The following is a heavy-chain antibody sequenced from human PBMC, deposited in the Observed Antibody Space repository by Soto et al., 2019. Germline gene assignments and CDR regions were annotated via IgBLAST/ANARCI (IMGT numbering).Heavy chain of an antibody. CDR2: ISTYNGNT. CDR3: ARTARPHIFDF. J-gene: IGHJ4*02. CDR1: GSIFTTYG. V-gene: IGHV1-18*04. Sequence: ASVKVSCKASGSIFTTYGIGWVRQAPGQGLEWMGWISTYNGNTNYAQKLQGRVTMTTDTSTSTSYLELRSLRSDDTAVYYCARTARPHIFDFWGQGTLVTVSS.